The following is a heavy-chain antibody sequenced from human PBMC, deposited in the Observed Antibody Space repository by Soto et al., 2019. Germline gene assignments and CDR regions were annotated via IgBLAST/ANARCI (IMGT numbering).Heavy chain of an antibody. CDR2: MNPNSGNT. Sequence: ASVKVSCKASGYTFTSCYINWVRQATGQGLEWMGWMNPNSGNTGYAQKFQGRVTMTRNTSISTAYMELSSLRSEDTAVYYCARGRGSSGWSSYYYYYGMDVWGQGTTVTVSS. CDR3: ARGRGSSGWSSYYYYYGMDV. D-gene: IGHD6-19*01. V-gene: IGHV1-8*01. J-gene: IGHJ6*02. CDR1: GYTFTSCY.